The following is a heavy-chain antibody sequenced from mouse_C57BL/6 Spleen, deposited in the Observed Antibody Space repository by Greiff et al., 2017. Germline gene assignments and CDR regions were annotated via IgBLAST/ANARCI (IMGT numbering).Heavy chain of an antibody. CDR1: GYTFTSYW. D-gene: IGHD1-1*01. CDR2: IYPSDSET. V-gene: IGHV1-61*01. Sequence: QVQLQQPGAELVRPGSSVKLSCKASGYTFTSYWMDWVKQRPGQGLEWIGNIYPSDSETHYNQKFKDKATLTVDKSSSTAYMQLSSLTSEDSAVYYCAREGVITTVVAPYFDYWGQGTTLTVSS. CDR3: AREGVITTVVAPYFDY. J-gene: IGHJ2*01.